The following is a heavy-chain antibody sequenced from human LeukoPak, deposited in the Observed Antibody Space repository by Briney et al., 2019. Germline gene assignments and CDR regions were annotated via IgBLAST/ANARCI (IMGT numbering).Heavy chain of an antibody. V-gene: IGHV5-51*01. Sequence: GESQKISCKGSGYSFTNYWIGWVRQMPGKGLEWMGIIYPDDSDTRYGPSFQGQVTISADKSTSTAYLQWSSLKASDTAMYYCARRLSSIAAAAANDYWGQGTLVTVSS. CDR1: GYSFTNYW. D-gene: IGHD6-13*01. J-gene: IGHJ4*02. CDR3: ARRLSSIAAAAANDY. CDR2: IYPDDSDT.